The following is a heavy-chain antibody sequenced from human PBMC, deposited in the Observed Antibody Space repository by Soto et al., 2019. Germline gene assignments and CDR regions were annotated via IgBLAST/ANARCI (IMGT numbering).Heavy chain of an antibody. Sequence: ASVKVSFKTSGYTFTSYNMHWVRQAPGQGLEWMGMINSKVGSTRYAKKFQGRATMTRDTSTSTVYMELSNLRSEDTAVYYCVRSPAAFNGMDVWGHGTTVTVSS. D-gene: IGHD2-2*01. CDR2: INSKVGST. J-gene: IGHJ6*02. V-gene: IGHV1-46*01. CDR1: GYTFTSYN. CDR3: VRSPAAFNGMDV.